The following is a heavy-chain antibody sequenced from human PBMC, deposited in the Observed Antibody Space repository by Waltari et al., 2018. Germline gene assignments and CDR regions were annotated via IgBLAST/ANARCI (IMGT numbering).Heavy chain of an antibody. J-gene: IGHJ4*02. V-gene: IGHV4-34*01. CDR1: GGSFSGYY. CDR3: ARLVEPYYYGSGSHFDY. D-gene: IGHD3-10*01. CDR2: INHSGST. Sequence: QVQLQQWGAGLLKPSETLSLTCAVYGGSFSGYYWSWIRQPPGKGLEWIGEINHSGSTNYNPSLKSRVTISVDTSKNQFSLKLSSVTAADTAVYYCARLVEPYYYGSGSHFDYWGQGTLVTVSS.